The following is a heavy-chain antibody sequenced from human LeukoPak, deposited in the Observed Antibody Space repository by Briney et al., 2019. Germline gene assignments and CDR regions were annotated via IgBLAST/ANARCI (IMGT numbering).Heavy chain of an antibody. CDR3: SRSRSGYQYYFDY. CDR1: GFTFSSYI. CDR2: ISSSSSYI. D-gene: IGHD3-22*01. J-gene: IGHJ4*02. V-gene: IGHV3-21*04. Sequence: GGSLRLSCAASGFTFSSYIMNWVRQAPGKGLEWVSSISSSSSYIYYADSVKGRFTISIDNAKNSLYLQINSLRAKDTSGDYFSRSRSGYQYYFDYWGQGTLVTVSS.